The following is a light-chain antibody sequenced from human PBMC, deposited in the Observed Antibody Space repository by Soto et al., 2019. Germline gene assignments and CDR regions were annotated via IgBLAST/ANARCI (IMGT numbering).Light chain of an antibody. CDR1: QSVSSN. J-gene: IGKJ4*01. CDR3: LQYYHWRC. Sequence: IVLSRSPATLSLSPGERATLSCRASQSVSSNLAWYQQKPGQAPRLLIYGASTRATGIPARFSGSRFGTEFTLTISSLLSEGFAVYYGLQYYHWRCFG. CDR2: GAS. V-gene: IGKV3-15*01.